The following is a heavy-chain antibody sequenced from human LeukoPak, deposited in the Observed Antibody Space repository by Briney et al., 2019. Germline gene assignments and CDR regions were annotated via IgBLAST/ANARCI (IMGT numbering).Heavy chain of an antibody. D-gene: IGHD5-18*01. Sequence: SETLSLTCTVSGGSISSYYWSWIRQPPGKGLEWIGYIYCSGSTNYNPSLKSRVTISVDTSKNQFSLKLSSVTAADTAVYYCARARYSYGSYYFDYWGQGTLVTVSS. CDR1: GGSISSYY. V-gene: IGHV4-59*01. CDR3: ARARYSYGSYYFDY. CDR2: IYCSGST. J-gene: IGHJ4*02.